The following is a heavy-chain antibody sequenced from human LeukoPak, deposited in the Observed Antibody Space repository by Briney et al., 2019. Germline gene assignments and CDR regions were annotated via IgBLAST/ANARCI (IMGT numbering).Heavy chain of an antibody. J-gene: IGHJ5*02. CDR3: VTYRQVMLPFEA. D-gene: IGHD5-18*01. CDR1: GFTFSTFA. Sequence: GGSLRLSCAASGFTFSTFAMLWVRQPRGKGLEWVSSIFPSGGEIHYADSVRGRFTISRDNSKSTLSLQMNSLRAEDKAIYYCVTYRQVMLPFEAWGQGTLVTVSS. CDR2: IFPSGGEI. V-gene: IGHV3-23*01.